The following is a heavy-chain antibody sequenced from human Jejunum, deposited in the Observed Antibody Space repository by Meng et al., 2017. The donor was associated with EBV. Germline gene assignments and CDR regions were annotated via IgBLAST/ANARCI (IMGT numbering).Heavy chain of an antibody. D-gene: IGHD2-8*01. CDR1: GFIVSRNY. Sequence: VHLLGAGRCLNKPGGSLTLSWAASGFIVSRNYMSCVRQAPGKGLEWVSVIYSGGSTYYADSVKGRFTISRDISKNTLYLQMNSLRAEDTAVYYCAGKYGGDSWGQGTLVTVSS. CDR3: AGKYGGDS. V-gene: IGHV3-53*01. CDR2: IYSGGST. J-gene: IGHJ4*02.